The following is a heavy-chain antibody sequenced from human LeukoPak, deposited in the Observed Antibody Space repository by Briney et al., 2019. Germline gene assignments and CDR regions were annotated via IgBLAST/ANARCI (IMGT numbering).Heavy chain of an antibody. Sequence: GGSLRLSCAASGFTFDDYAMHWVRQAPGKGLEWVSAISWNSGSIGYADSVKGRFTISRDKAKNSLYLQMNRLRAEDTVLYYCAKGYSSSFHIDYWGQRTRVTVSS. CDR3: AKGYSSSFHIDY. CDR1: GFTFDDYA. J-gene: IGHJ4*02. V-gene: IGHV3-9*01. CDR2: ISWNSGSI. D-gene: IGHD6-6*01.